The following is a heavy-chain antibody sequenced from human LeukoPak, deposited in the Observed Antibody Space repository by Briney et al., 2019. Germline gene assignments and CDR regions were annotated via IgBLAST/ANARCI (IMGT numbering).Heavy chain of an antibody. J-gene: IGHJ4*02. Sequence: HPGGSLRLSCAASGFTFSSYSMNWVRQAPGKGLEWVSYISISSSTIYYADSVKGRFPISRDNGKNSLYLQMNSLRAEDTAVYYCARDVWSGYYTWGLFDYWGQGTLVTVSS. CDR3: ARDVWSGYYTWGLFDY. CDR2: ISISSSTI. D-gene: IGHD3-3*01. CDR1: GFTFSSYS. V-gene: IGHV3-48*01.